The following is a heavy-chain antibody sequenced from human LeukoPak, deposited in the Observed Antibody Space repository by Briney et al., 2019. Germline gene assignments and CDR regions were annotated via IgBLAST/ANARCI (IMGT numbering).Heavy chain of an antibody. CDR1: GGSFSGYY. V-gene: IGHV4-34*01. CDR3: AGAHYYGSGSYYLYFDY. D-gene: IGHD3-10*01. CDR2: INHSRST. J-gene: IGHJ4*02. Sequence: SETLSLTCAVYGGSFSGYYWSWIRQPPGKGLEWIGEINHSRSTNYNPSLKSRVTISVDTSKNQFSLKLSSVTAADTAVYYCAGAHYYGSGSYYLYFDYWGQGTLVTVSS.